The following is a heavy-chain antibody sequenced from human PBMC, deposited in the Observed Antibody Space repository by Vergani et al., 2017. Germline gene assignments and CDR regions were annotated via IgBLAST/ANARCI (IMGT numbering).Heavy chain of an antibody. CDR1: GFTFSSYG. Sequence: QVQLVESGGGVVQPGGSLRLSCAASGFTFSSYGMHWVRQAPGKGLEWVAFIRYDENNKFYGDSVKGRFTISRDNSKNTLYLRMNSLRPEDTAVYYCAKDLGYCRGDNCYPLLGDHSYYYGMDVWGQGTTVTVSS. CDR3: AKDLGYCRGDNCYPLLGDHSYYYGMDV. J-gene: IGHJ6*02. D-gene: IGHD2-15*01. V-gene: IGHV3-30*02. CDR2: IRYDENNK.